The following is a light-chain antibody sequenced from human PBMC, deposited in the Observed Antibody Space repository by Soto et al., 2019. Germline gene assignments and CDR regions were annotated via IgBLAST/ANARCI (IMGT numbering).Light chain of an antibody. CDR3: QQVKAFLPLT. V-gene: IGKV3-11*01. J-gene: IGKJ4*01. CDR1: QSVSSS. Sequence: EIVLTQSPATLSLSPRERPTLSCRASQSVSSSLAWYQQKPGQAPSLLIYDASNRATGIPARFSGSGSGTDFTLTISSLEPEDFGAYYCQQVKAFLPLTFGGGTKVDIK. CDR2: DAS.